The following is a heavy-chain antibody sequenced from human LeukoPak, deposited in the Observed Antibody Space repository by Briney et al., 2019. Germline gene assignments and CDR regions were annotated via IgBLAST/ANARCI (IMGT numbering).Heavy chain of an antibody. CDR1: RVTFNTYA. J-gene: IGHJ4*02. V-gene: IGHV3-23*01. CDR2: ISGSGGST. CDR3: ARGNYGDHADY. Sequence: GGSLRLSCAASRVTFNTYAMSWVRQAPGKGLEWVSVISGSGGSTYYADSVKGRFTISRDNAKNSLYLQMNSLRAEDTAVYYCARGNYGDHADYWGQGTLVTVSS. D-gene: IGHD4-17*01.